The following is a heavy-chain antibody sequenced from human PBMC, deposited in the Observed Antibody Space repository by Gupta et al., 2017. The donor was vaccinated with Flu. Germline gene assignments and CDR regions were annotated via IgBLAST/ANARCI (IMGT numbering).Heavy chain of an antibody. V-gene: IGHV4-38-2*01. CDR2: IYHSGST. Sequence: QVQLQESGPGLVKPSETLSLTCAVSGYSISSGYYWGWIRQPPGKGLEWIGSIYHSGSTYYNPSLKSRVTISVDTSKNQFSLKLSSVTAADTAVYYCARVRSLAAAGTGYFDYWGQGTLVTVSS. J-gene: IGHJ4*02. CDR1: GYSISSGYY. CDR3: ARVRSLAAAGTGYFDY. D-gene: IGHD6-13*01.